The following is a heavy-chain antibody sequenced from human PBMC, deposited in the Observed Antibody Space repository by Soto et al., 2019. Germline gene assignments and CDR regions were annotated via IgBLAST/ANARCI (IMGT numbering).Heavy chain of an antibody. J-gene: IGHJ4*02. V-gene: IGHV1-58*02. CDR2: IVVGSGNT. Sequence: SVKVSCKASGFTFTSSAMQWVRQARGQRLEWIGWIVVGSGNTNYAQKFQERVTITRDMSTSTAYMELSSLRSEDTAVYYCARDRYCSGGSCYLFDYWGQGTLVTVSS. CDR1: GFTFTSSA. CDR3: ARDRYCSGGSCYLFDY. D-gene: IGHD2-15*01.